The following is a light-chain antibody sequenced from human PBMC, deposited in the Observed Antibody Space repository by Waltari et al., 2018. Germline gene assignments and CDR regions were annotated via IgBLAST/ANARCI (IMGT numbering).Light chain of an antibody. CDR3: QQYNNWLYT. V-gene: IGKV3-15*01. CDR2: DAS. J-gene: IGKJ2*01. CDR1: QSASTN. Sequence: ERVMTQSPATLSVSPGETATLSCRASQSASTNLAWYQQKAGQAPRLLIYDASIRATGGPAMFIGSGAVTEFTLTITGLQSQDFAVYYCQQYNNWLYTFGQWTKLEIK.